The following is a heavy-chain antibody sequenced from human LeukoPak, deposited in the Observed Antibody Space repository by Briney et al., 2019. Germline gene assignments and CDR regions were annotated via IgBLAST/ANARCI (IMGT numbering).Heavy chain of an antibody. CDR1: GGTFSSYA. CDR2: IIPIFGTA. D-gene: IGHD5-24*01. J-gene: IGHJ4*02. V-gene: IGHV1-69*13. CDR3: ARAGEMATIGPFDY. Sequence: ASVTVSCKASGGTFSSYAISWVRQAPGQGLAWMGGIIPIFGTANYAQKFQGRVTITADESTSTAYMELSSLRSEDTAVYYCARAGEMATIGPFDYWGQGTLVTVSS.